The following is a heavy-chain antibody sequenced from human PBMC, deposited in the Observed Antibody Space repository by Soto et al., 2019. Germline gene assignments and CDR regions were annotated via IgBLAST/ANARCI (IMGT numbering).Heavy chain of an antibody. V-gene: IGHV3-23*01. D-gene: IGHD6-19*01. CDR1: GFTFSNFA. CDR2: ISSVGGAT. J-gene: IGHJ4*02. Sequence: GGSLRLSCAASGFTFSNFAMSWVRQAPGEGLEWVSGISSVGGATNYADSVKGRFTISRDNSKNTVYLQMNSLRGEDTAVYYCAKDRMPVSGTLFDFWGQGILITVSS. CDR3: AKDRMPVSGTLFDF.